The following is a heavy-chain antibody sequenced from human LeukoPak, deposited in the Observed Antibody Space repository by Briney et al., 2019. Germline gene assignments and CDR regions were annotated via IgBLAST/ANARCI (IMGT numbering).Heavy chain of an antibody. Sequence: SETLSLTCTVSGGSISSYYWSWTRQPPGRGLEWIAYIYYTGKTNYNPSLKSRVSISVDASKNQFSLRLNSVTAADTAIYYCARAYSSSSATLGYWGQGTLVTVSS. CDR1: GGSISSYY. CDR2: IYYTGKT. CDR3: ARAYSSSSATLGY. J-gene: IGHJ4*02. V-gene: IGHV4-59*01. D-gene: IGHD6-6*01.